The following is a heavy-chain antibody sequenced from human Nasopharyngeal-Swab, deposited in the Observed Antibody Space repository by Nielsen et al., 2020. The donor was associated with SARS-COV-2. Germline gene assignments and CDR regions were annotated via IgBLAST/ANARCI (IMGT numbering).Heavy chain of an antibody. CDR2: MNPKSGVT. Sequence: ASVKVSCKASANTFTGSYIHWVRQAPGQGLEWMGWMNPKSGVTSYAQKFQGRVTMTWDTSTSTAYMELSRLRSDDTAVYYCARDATGDEYFDYWGQGTLVTVPS. D-gene: IGHD7-27*01. V-gene: IGHV1-2*02. J-gene: IGHJ4*02. CDR3: ARDATGDEYFDY. CDR1: ANTFTGSY.